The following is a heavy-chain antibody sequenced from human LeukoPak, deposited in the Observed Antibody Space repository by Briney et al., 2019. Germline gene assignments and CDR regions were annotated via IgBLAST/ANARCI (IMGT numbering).Heavy chain of an antibody. D-gene: IGHD3-9*01. Sequence: GGSLRLSCAASGFTFRNYAMGWVRQAPGKGLEWVSSISSSSSYIYYADSVKGRFTISRDNAKNSLYLQMSSLRAEDTAVYYCARVSYFDWTTGGFDPWGQGTLVTVSS. CDR2: ISSSSSYI. CDR1: GFTFRNYA. J-gene: IGHJ5*02. CDR3: ARVSYFDWTTGGFDP. V-gene: IGHV3-21*01.